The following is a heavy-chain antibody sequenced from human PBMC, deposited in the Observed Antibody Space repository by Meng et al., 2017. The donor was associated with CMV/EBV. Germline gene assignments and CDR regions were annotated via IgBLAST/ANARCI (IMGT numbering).Heavy chain of an antibody. CDR1: GFTFSSYS. J-gene: IGHJ6*02. CDR3: ARGGGWSRSSDWRDYYYGMDV. V-gene: IGHV3-21*01. CDR2: ISSSSSYI. Sequence: GGSLRLSCAASGFTFSSYSMNWVRQAPGKGLEWVSSISSSSSYIYYADSVKGRFTISRDNAKNSLYLQMNSLRAEDTAVYYCARGGGWSRSSDWRDYYYGMDVWGQGTTVTVSS. D-gene: IGHD6-6*01.